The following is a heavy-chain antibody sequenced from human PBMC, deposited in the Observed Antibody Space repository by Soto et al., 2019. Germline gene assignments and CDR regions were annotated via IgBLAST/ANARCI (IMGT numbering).Heavy chain of an antibody. Sequence: QVQLQESGPGLVKPSETLSLTCTVSGASISGYHWSWIRQPPGKGLECLGYSSYSGATNYNPSLHSRDTTSIDTSKNQFSRQLNPVTVADTAVYCCARGFAIYFYTYYFDYWGQGPVVTVSS. CDR2: SSYSGAT. D-gene: IGHD1-26*01. J-gene: IGHJ4*02. V-gene: IGHV4-59*08. CDR3: ARGFAIYFYTYYFDY. CDR1: GASISGYH.